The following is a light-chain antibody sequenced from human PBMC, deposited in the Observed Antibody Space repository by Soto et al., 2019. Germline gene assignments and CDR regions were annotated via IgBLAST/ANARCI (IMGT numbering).Light chain of an antibody. CDR1: QSLSSSL. CDR3: QQRSNWPPIT. Sequence: IVLTQSPGTLSLSPGERATLSCRASQSLSSSLLAWYQQKPGQAPRLLIYGASSRATGIPDRFSGSGSGTDFTLTISRLEPEDFTVYYCQQRSNWPPITFGQGTRLEIK. V-gene: IGKV3D-20*02. J-gene: IGKJ5*01. CDR2: GAS.